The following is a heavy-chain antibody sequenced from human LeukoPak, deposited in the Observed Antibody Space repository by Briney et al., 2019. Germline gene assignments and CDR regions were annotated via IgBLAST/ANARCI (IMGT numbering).Heavy chain of an antibody. Sequence: GGSLRLSCAASRFTFSSYEMNWVRQAPGKGLEWVSYISSRGSSIYYADSVKGRFTISRDNGKNSLYLQMNSLRAEDTAVYYCAELGITMIGGVWGKGTTVTISS. CDR1: RFTFSSYE. CDR3: AELGITMIGGV. D-gene: IGHD3-10*02. J-gene: IGHJ6*04. CDR2: ISSRGSSI. V-gene: IGHV3-48*03.